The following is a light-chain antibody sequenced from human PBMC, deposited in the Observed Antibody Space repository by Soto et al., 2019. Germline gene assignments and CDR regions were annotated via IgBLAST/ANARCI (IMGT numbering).Light chain of an antibody. CDR2: GNR. J-gene: IGLJ3*02. CDR1: NSNLGAGYD. V-gene: IGLV1-40*01. CDR3: QAYDYSLTAFG. Sequence: QSVLTQPPSVSGAPGQRVTISCTGNNSNLGAGYDVHWYQQLPGAAPKLVVFGNRNRPSGVPERFSGSKSGTSASLAITGLQAEDEADYYCQAYDYSLTAFGFGGGTKLTVL.